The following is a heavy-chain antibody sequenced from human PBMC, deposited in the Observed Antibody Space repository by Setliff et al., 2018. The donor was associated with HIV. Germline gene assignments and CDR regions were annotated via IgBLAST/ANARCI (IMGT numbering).Heavy chain of an antibody. Sequence: ASVKVSCKTSGYAFTSFQLHWVRQAPGQGLEWLGGIVPSSGDTNYAQKFRGRVTMTRDMSTTTVYMDLNSLTSEDTAVYYCARETAGGHRDEYWGQGTLVTVSS. CDR3: ARETAGGHRDEY. CDR2: IVPSSGDT. CDR1: GYAFTSFQ. V-gene: IGHV1-46*01. J-gene: IGHJ4*02. D-gene: IGHD6-19*01.